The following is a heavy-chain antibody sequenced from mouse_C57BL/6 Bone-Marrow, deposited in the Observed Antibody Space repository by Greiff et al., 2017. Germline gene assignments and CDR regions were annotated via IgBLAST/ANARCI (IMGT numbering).Heavy chain of an antibody. CDR3: ARAYALAY. CDR2: INPYDGGT. J-gene: IGHJ3*01. Sequence: EVLLVESGPVLVKPGASVKMSCKASGYTFTDYYMNWVKQSPGKSLEWIGVINPYDGGTSYNQKFKGKATLTVDKSSSTAYMELNSLTSEDSAVDYCARAYALAYWGQGTLVTVSA. CDR1: GYTFTDYY. D-gene: IGHD1-1*01. V-gene: IGHV1-19*01.